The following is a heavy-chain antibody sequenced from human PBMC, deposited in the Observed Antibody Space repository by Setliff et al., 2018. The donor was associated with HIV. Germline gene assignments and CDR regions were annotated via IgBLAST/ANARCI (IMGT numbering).Heavy chain of an antibody. Sequence: SETLSLTCVVYGGSFTNYYWSWIRQPPGKGLECIGEINHSGSTNYNPSLKSRVTISVDTSQNQFSLKLSSVTAADTAVYFCARKVGGDFDYWGQGTLVTVSS. D-gene: IGHD2-2*01. J-gene: IGHJ4*02. CDR1: GGSFTNYY. V-gene: IGHV4-34*01. CDR2: INHSGST. CDR3: ARKVGGDFDY.